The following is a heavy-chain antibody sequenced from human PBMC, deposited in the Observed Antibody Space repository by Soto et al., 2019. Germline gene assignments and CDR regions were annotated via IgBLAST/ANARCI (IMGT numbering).Heavy chain of an antibody. CDR1: GFTFSSYA. CDR3: VKDGSSGWPYFYDMDV. Sequence: GSLRLSCAASGFTFSSYAMHWVRQAPGKGLEWVAVISYDGSIKYYADSVKGRFTISRDNSQNTLYLQMSSLRAEDTAVYYCVKDGSSGWPYFYDMDVWGQGTTVTVSS. D-gene: IGHD6-19*01. V-gene: IGHV3-30-3*01. CDR2: ISYDGSIK. J-gene: IGHJ6*02.